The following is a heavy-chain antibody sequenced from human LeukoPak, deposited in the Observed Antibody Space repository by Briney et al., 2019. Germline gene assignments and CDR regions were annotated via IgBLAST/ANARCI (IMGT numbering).Heavy chain of an antibody. CDR3: ARVQAVGSNDCGMDV. CDR1: GFTVSSNY. Sequence: GGSLRLSCAASGFTVSSNYMTWVRQAPGKGLEWVSIIYSGGSIYYADSVKGRFTISRDSSKNTLYLQMNSLRAEDTGVYYCARVQAVGSNDCGMDVWGQGTTVTVSS. D-gene: IGHD1-26*01. V-gene: IGHV3-66*01. J-gene: IGHJ6*02. CDR2: IYSGGSI.